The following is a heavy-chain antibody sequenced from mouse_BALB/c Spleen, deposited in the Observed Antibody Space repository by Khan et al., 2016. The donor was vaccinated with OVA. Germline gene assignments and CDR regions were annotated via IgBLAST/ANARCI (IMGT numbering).Heavy chain of an antibody. CDR1: GYTFINSW. CDR3: ARRGLRWDFDY. D-gene: IGHD1-1*01. CDR2: INPGPGYT. V-gene: IGHV1-7*01. Sequence: QVQLQQSGAELAKPGASVKMSCKASGYTFINSWILWVKQRPGQVLEWIGYINPGPGYTEYNQNFKDKATLTADKSSSTAYMQLSSLTSEDSAVYYCARRGLRWDFDYWGQGTTLTVSS. J-gene: IGHJ2*01.